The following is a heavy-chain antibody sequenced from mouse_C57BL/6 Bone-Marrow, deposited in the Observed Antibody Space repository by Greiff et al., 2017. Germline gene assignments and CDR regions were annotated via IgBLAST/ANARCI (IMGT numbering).Heavy chain of an antibody. Sequence: VQLQQPGAVLARPGASVKMSCKASGYTFTSYWMNWVKQRPGQGLEWIGAIYPGNSDTSYNEKFKGKATLTAVTSASTAYMELSSLTNEHSSVYYWTISRDSRRCDFDVWGTGTTVTVSS. CDR3: TISRDSRRCDFDV. J-gene: IGHJ1*03. D-gene: IGHD2-13*01. V-gene: IGHV1-5*01. CDR1: GYTFTSYW. CDR2: IYPGNSDT.